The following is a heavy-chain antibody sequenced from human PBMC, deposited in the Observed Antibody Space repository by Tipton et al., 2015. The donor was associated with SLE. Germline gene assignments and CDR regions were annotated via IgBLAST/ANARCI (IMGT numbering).Heavy chain of an antibody. D-gene: IGHD7-27*01. CDR3: ARDGRGLGTYWYFDL. J-gene: IGHJ2*01. CDR1: GGSFSGYY. Sequence: TLSLTCAVYGGSFSGYYWSWIRQPPGKGLEWIGDINHSGSANYTPSLKSRVTISVDTSKNQFSLKLSSVTAADTAVYYCARDGRGLGTYWYFDLWGRGTLVTVSS. CDR2: INHSGSA. V-gene: IGHV4-34*01.